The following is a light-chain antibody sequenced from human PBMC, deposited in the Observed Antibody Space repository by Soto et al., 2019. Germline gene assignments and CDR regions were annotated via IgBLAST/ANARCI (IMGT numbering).Light chain of an antibody. CDR2: EVS. CDR1: SSDVGGYNY. CDR3: SSYTTSSTLS. V-gene: IGLV2-14*01. Sequence: QAASVSGSPGQSITISCTGTSSDVGGYNYVSWYQQHPGKTPKLMIYEVSSRPSGVSDRFSGSKSGNTASLTISGLQAEDEADYYCSSYTTSSTLSFGTGTKLTVL. J-gene: IGLJ1*01.